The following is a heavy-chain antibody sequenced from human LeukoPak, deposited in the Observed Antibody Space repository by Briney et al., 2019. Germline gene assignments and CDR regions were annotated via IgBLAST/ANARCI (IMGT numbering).Heavy chain of an antibody. CDR2: ISSDGRST. Sequence: GGSLRLSCAASGFIFSSYWMHWVRQAPGKGLVWVSRISSDGRSTSYADSVKGRFTISRDNAKNSLYLQMNSLRAEDTAVYYCARDLYYYYYMDVWGKGTTVTVSS. J-gene: IGHJ6*03. CDR3: ARDLYYYYYMDV. CDR1: GFIFSSYW. V-gene: IGHV3-74*01.